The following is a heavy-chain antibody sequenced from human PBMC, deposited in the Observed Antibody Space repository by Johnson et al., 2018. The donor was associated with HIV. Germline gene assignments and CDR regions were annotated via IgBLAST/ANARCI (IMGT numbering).Heavy chain of an antibody. CDR2: ISFDGNLK. Sequence: VQLVESGGGVVQPGRSLTLSCVGSGLSFSNFGIHWVRQAPGKGPEWVAVISFDGNLKKYADSVKGRFTISRDNAKNSLYLQMNSLRVEDTAVYYCARDESGYDEGFDAFDIWGQGTMVTVSS. D-gene: IGHD5-12*01. V-gene: IGHV3-33*08. CDR3: ARDESGYDEGFDAFDI. J-gene: IGHJ3*02. CDR1: GLSFSNFG.